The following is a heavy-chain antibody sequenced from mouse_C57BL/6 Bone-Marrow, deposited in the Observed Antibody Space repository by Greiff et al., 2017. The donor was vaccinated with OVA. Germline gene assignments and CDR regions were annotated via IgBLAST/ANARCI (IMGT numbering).Heavy chain of an antibody. CDR2: IYPRSGNT. CDR3: ARKGRQLRLRDYFDY. Sequence: QVQLQQSGAELARPGASVKLSCKASGYTFTSYGLSWVKQRTGQGLEWIGEIYPRSGNTYYNEKFKGKATLTADKSSSTAYMELRSLTSEDSAVYFCARKGRQLRLRDYFDYWGQGTTLTVSS. D-gene: IGHD3-2*02. CDR1: GYTFTSYG. V-gene: IGHV1-81*01. J-gene: IGHJ2*01.